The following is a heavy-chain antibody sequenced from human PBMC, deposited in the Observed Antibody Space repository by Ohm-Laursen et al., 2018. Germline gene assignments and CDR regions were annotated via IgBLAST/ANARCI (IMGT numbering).Heavy chain of an antibody. V-gene: IGHV4-38-2*01. J-gene: IGHJ5*02. CDR3: ARGLWWFDP. CDR1: GYSISSGYF. CDR2: IYHSGST. Sequence: GTLSLTCAVSGYSISSGYFWGWIRQPPGKGLEWIGAIYHSGSTYYNPSLKSRVTISVDTSRNQFSLKLSSVTAADTALYYCARGLWWFDPWGQGTLVTVSS.